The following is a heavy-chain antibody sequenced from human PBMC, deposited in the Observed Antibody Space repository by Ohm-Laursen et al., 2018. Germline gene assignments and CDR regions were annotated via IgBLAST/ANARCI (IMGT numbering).Heavy chain of an antibody. CDR2: TNHSGST. CDR1: GGSFSGYY. V-gene: IGHV4-34*01. CDR3: AREKGGVVDWYFDL. Sequence: SQTLSLTCAVYGGSFSGYYWSWIRQPPGKGLEWIGETNHSGSTNYNPSLKSRVTISVDTSKNQFSLKLSSVTAADTAVYYCAREKGGVVDWYFDLWGRGTLVTVSS. J-gene: IGHJ2*01. D-gene: IGHD3-16*01.